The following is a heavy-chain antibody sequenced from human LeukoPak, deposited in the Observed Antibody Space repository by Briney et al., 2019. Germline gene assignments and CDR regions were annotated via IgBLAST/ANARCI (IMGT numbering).Heavy chain of an antibody. V-gene: IGHV4-59*01. D-gene: IGHD4-17*01. CDR1: GGSISSYY. J-gene: IGHJ4*02. Sequence: SETLSLTCTVSGGSISSYYWNWIRQPPGKGLEWIGYIYYSGSTNYNPSLKSRVTISVDTSKNQFSLKVSSVTAADTGVYYCASKSTDHGELRFDYWGQGTLVTVSS. CDR2: IYYSGST. CDR3: ASKSTDHGELRFDY.